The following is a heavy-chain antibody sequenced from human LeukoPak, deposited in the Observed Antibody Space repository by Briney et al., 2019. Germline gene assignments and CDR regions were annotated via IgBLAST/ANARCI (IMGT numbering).Heavy chain of an antibody. CDR3: ATAYYDFWSGYYTGDYFDY. V-gene: IGHV3-23*01. J-gene: IGHJ4*02. CDR1: GFTFSSYA. D-gene: IGHD3-3*01. Sequence: GGSLRLSCAASGFTFSSYAMSWVRQAPGKGLEWVSAISGSGGSTYYADSVKGRFTISRDNSKNTLYLQMNSLRAEDTAVYYCATAYYDFWSGYYTGDYFDYWGQGTLVTVSS. CDR2: ISGSGGST.